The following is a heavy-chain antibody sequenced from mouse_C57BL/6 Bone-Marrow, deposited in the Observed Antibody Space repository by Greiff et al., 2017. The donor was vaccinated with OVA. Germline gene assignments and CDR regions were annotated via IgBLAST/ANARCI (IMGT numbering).Heavy chain of an antibody. D-gene: IGHD2-1*01. J-gene: IGHJ3*01. Sequence: EVQRVESGGGLVKPGGSLKLSCAASGFTFSDYGMHWVRQAPEKGLEWVAYISSGSSTIYYADTVKGRFTISRDNAKNTLFLQMTSLRSEDTAMYYCARDYGNPFAYWGQGTLVTVSA. CDR3: ARDYGNPFAY. V-gene: IGHV5-17*01. CDR1: GFTFSDYG. CDR2: ISSGSSTI.